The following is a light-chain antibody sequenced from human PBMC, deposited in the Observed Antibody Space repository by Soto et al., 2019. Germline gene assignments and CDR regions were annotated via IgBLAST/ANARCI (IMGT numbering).Light chain of an antibody. CDR2: GAS. Sequence: DILMTPSPATLSLSPGERATLSCRASQSVSNNYLAWYQQKSGQAPRLLIYGASSRATGIPDRFSGSGSGTDFTLTISRLEPEDFAVYYCQQYGSSPLTFGGGTKVDIK. V-gene: IGKV3-20*01. CDR1: QSVSNNY. J-gene: IGKJ4*01. CDR3: QQYGSSPLT.